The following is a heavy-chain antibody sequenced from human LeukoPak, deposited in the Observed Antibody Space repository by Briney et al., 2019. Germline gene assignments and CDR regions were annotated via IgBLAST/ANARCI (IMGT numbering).Heavy chain of an antibody. Sequence: SGTLSLTCTDSGGSISSFYWSWIRQPPGKGLEWIGYMSYSGTTKYNPSLKSRLTISMDTSKNQFSLKLSSVTAADTAVYYCARVSDYPKEKFDFWGQGTLVTVSS. CDR1: GGSISSFY. D-gene: IGHD3/OR15-3a*01. J-gene: IGHJ4*02. CDR2: MSYSGTT. CDR3: ARVSDYPKEKFDF. V-gene: IGHV4-59*01.